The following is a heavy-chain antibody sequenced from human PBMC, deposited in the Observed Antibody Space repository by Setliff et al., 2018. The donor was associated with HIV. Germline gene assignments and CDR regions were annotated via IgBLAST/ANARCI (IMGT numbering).Heavy chain of an antibody. V-gene: IGHV3-21*06. CDR1: GFTFNAHS. Sequence: GGSLRLSCAASGFTFNAHSMNWVRQAPGKGLEWVSSISSGGTYIFYADSVRGRFTVSRDNAKNSLYLQMNSLRAEDTAVYYCARDPPRSGWTLDYWGQGTPVTVSS. CDR2: ISSGGTYI. CDR3: ARDPPRSGWTLDY. D-gene: IGHD6-19*01. J-gene: IGHJ4*02.